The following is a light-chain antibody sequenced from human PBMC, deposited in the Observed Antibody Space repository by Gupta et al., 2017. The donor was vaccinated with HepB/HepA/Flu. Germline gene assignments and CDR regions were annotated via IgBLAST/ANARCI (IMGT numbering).Light chain of an antibody. J-gene: IGKJ1*01. CDR3: LQYNSYPWT. Sequence: DTQLTQSPSTLSAPVGDRVTITCRASQSSSSWLAWYQQKPGKAPKILIYKASSLESGVPSRFSGSGSGTEFTLTISSLQPDDFATYYCLQYNSYPWTFGQGTKVEIK. CDR2: KAS. CDR1: QSSSSW. V-gene: IGKV1-5*03.